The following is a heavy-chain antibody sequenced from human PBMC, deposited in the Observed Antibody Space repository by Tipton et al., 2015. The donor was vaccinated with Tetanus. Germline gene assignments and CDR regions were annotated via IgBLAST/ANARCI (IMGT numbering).Heavy chain of an antibody. CDR2: IYYSGST. D-gene: IGHD6-6*01. CDR1: GGSISSSSYY. J-gene: IGHJ5*02. V-gene: IGHV4-39*01. CDR3: IAAPRLWWFDP. Sequence: TLSLTCTVSGGSISSSSYYWGWIRQPPGKGLEWIGSIYYSGSTYYNPSLKSRVTISVDTSKNQFSLKLSSVTAADTAVYYCIAAPRLWWFDPWGQGILVTVSS.